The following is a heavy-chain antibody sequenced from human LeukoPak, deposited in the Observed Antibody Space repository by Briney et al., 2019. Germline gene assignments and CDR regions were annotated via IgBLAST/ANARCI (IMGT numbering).Heavy chain of an antibody. V-gene: IGHV3-48*01. D-gene: IGHD1-14*01. CDR1: GFTFSSYS. J-gene: IGHJ4*02. CDR2: ISSSSTI. CDR3: ASRNEVVDY. Sequence: GGSLRLSCAASGFTFSSYSMNWVRLAPGKGLEWVSYISSSSTIYYADSVKGRFTISRDNAKNSLYLQMNSLRAEDTAVYYCASRNEVVDYWGQGTLVTVSS.